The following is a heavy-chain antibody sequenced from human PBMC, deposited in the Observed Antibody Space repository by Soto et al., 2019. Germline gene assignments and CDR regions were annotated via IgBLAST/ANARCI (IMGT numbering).Heavy chain of an antibody. D-gene: IGHD1-26*01. V-gene: IGHV3-23*01. J-gene: IGHJ4*02. CDR2: ISGSGGST. CDR3: AKVNWPEWELLVVFDY. Sequence: EVQLLESGGGLVQPGGSLRLSCAASGFTFSSYAMSWVRQAPGKGLEWVSAISGSGGSTYYADSVKGRFTISRDNSTNTLYLQMNSVRAEDTAVYYCAKVNWPEWELLVVFDYWGQGTLVTVSS. CDR1: GFTFSSYA.